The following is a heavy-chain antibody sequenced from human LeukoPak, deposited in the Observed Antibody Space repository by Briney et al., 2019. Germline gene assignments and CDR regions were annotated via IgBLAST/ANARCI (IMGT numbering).Heavy chain of an antibody. V-gene: IGHV3-48*03. Sequence: GGSLRLSCAASGFTFSSYEMNWVRQAPGKGLEWVSYISSSGSIIYYADSVKGRFIISRDNAKNSLYLQMNSLRAEDTAVYYCARGLRDAYGEFDYWGQGTLVTVSS. CDR2: ISSSGSII. CDR1: GFTFSSYE. CDR3: ARGLRDAYGEFDY. J-gene: IGHJ4*02. D-gene: IGHD3-10*01.